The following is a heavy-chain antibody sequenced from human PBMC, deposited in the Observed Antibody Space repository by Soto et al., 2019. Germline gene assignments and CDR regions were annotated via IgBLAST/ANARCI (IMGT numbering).Heavy chain of an antibody. CDR3: ARDKWGGDSNSYYYYGMDV. Sequence: GGSLRLSCAASGFTCSSYGMHWVRQAPGKGLEWVAVIWYDGSNKYYADSVKGRFTISRDNSKNTLYLQMNSLRAEDTAVYYCARDKWGGDSNSYYYYGMDVWGQGTTVTV. CDR1: GFTCSSYG. V-gene: IGHV3-33*01. D-gene: IGHD7-27*01. CDR2: IWYDGSNK. J-gene: IGHJ6*02.